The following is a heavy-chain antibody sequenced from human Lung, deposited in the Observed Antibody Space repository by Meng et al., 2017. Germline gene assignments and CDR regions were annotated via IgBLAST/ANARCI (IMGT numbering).Heavy chain of an antibody. J-gene: IGHJ4*02. Sequence: QVQLVQSGAEVKKPGASVKISCKASGYSFTTYYLHWVRQAPGQGPEWRGIINPSGGSTNYAPKFRGRVTMTRDTSTRTVYMELSSLRSEDTAVYYCAREWGSHHFDQWGQGTLVTVSS. D-gene: IGHD3-16*01. CDR3: AREWGSHHFDQ. CDR2: INPSGGST. V-gene: IGHV1-46*03. CDR1: GYSFTTYY.